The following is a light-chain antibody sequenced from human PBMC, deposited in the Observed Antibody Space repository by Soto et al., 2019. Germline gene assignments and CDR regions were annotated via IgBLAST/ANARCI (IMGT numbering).Light chain of an antibody. Sequence: QSALTQPASVSGSPGQSITISCTGTSSDVGCYNYLSWYQQHPGMAPKLIIYEVGDRPSGVSNRFSGSKSGNTASLSIFGLQAEDEDDYYCCSATGGSTPVFGTGTKVTVL. CDR2: EVG. V-gene: IGLV2-14*01. J-gene: IGLJ1*01. CDR3: CSATGGSTPV. CDR1: SSDVGCYNY.